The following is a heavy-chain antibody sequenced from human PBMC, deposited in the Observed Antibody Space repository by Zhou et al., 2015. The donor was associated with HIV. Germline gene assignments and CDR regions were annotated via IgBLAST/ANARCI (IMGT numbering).Heavy chain of an antibody. CDR3: ARGSDRGAYYYYHYMDV. J-gene: IGHJ6*03. CDR1: EFTFSNYW. CDR2: INEDGSEK. V-gene: IGHV3-7*01. D-gene: IGHD3-22*01. Sequence: EVQLVESGGGLVQPGGSLRLSCAASEFTFSNYWMSWVRQAPGKGLEWVANINEDGSEKYDVDSVKGRFTISRDNAENSLHLQMNSLRVEDTAVYYCARGSDRGAYYYYHYMDVWGKGTTVTVSS.